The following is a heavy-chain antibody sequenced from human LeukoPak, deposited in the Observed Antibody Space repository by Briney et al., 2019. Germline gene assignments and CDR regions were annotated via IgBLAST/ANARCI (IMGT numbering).Heavy chain of an antibody. Sequence: QPGGSLRLSCAASGFTFSSYVMNWVRQAPGKGLEWVSAISGSGVSTSYADSVKGRFTISRDNSKNTLYLHMNGLRAEDTAIYFCAEDPANQLLYPAHFSHWGQGTLVTVSS. CDR1: GFTFSSYV. J-gene: IGHJ1*01. V-gene: IGHV3-23*01. CDR2: ISGSGVST. CDR3: AEDPANQLLYPAHFSH. D-gene: IGHD2-2*01.